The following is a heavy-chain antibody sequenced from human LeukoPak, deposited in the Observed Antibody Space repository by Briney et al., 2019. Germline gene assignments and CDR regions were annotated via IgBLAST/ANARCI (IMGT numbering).Heavy chain of an antibody. J-gene: IGHJ4*02. CDR2: IYYSGST. D-gene: IGHD4-11*01. Sequence: SGGSLRLSCAASGFTFSDYYMSWIRQPPGKGLEWIGSIYYSGSTYYNPSLKSRVTISVDTSKNQFSLKLSSVTAADTAVYYCARRADRLPFDYWGQGTLVTVSS. CDR1: GFTFSDYY. V-gene: IGHV4-39*01. CDR3: ARRADRLPFDY.